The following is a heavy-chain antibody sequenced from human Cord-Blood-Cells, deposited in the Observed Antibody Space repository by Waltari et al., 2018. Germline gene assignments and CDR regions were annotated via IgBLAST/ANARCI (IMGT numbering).Heavy chain of an antibody. J-gene: IGHJ3*02. D-gene: IGHD6-13*01. CDR1: GFTFSNAW. V-gene: IGHV3-15*01. CDR2: IKSKTEGGTT. Sequence: EVQLVESGGGLVKPGGSLRLSCAASGFTFSNAWMSWVRQAPGKGLEWGGRIKSKTEGGTTDYAAPGKGRFTISRDDSKNTLYLQMNSLKTEDTAVYYCTTERQQLVRDAFDIWGQGTMVTVSS. CDR3: TTERQQLVRDAFDI.